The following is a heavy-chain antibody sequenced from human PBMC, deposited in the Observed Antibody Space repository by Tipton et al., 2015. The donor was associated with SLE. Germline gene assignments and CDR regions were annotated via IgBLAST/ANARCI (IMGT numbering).Heavy chain of an antibody. CDR2: ISSSGSTI. D-gene: IGHD3-22*01. Sequence: SLRLSCAASGFTFSDYYMSWIRQAPGKGLEWVSYISSSGSTIYYADSVKGRFTISRDNAKNSLYLQMNSLRAEDTAVYYCAREPSYYDSSGYLGDYWGQGTLVTVSS. J-gene: IGHJ4*02. CDR1: GFTFSDYY. V-gene: IGHV3-11*04. CDR3: AREPSYYDSSGYLGDY.